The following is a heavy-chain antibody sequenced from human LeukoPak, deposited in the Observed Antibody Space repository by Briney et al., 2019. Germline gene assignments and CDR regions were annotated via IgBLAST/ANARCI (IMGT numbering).Heavy chain of an antibody. J-gene: IGHJ4*02. D-gene: IGHD2-8*02. CDR3: ARVPFLCTGGRPCDY. V-gene: IGHV3-7*01. CDR1: GFTFSSYW. CDR2: IKQDGSEK. Sequence: PGGSLRLSCAASGFTFSSYWMSWVRQAPGKGLEWVANIKQDGSEKYYGDSVKGRFTISRDNAKNSLYLQMNSLRAEDTAVYYCARVPFLCTGGRPCDYWGQGTLVTVSS.